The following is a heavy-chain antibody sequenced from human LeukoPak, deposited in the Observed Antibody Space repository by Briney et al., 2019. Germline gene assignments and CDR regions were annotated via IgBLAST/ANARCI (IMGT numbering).Heavy chain of an antibody. Sequence: ASVKVSCKASGYIFTGYYIHWVRQAPGQGLEWMGWINPNSGGTNYAQNFQGRVTMTRDTSISTAYMGLSRLRSDDTAVYYCARGSSDYGGNSGVRFVNYWGQGTLVTVSS. CDR2: INPNSGGT. CDR3: ARGSSDYGGNSGVRFVNY. J-gene: IGHJ4*02. D-gene: IGHD4-23*01. CDR1: GYIFTGYY. V-gene: IGHV1-2*02.